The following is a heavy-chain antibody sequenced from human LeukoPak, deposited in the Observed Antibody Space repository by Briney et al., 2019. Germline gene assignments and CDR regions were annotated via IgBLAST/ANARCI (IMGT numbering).Heavy chain of an antibody. D-gene: IGHD2-2*01. CDR3: AKDINLVPAAPGMDV. CDR1: GFTFSSYW. Sequence: GGSLRLSCAASGFTFSSYWMSWVRQAPGKGLEWVANIKQDGSEKYYVDSVKGRFTISRDNAKNSLYLQMNSLRAEDTALYYCAKDINLVPAAPGMDVWGQGTTVTVSS. J-gene: IGHJ6*02. CDR2: IKQDGSEK. V-gene: IGHV3-7*03.